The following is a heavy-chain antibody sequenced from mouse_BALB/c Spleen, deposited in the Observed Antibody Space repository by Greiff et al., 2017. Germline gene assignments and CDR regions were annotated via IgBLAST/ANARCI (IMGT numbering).Heavy chain of an antibody. J-gene: IGHJ3*01. D-gene: IGHD2-14*01. CDR1: GFSLSTSGMS. Sequence: QVTLKECGPGILQPSQTLSLTCSFSGFSLSTSGMSVGWIRQPSGKGLEWLAHIWGNDDKYYNPALKSRLTISKDTSNNQVFLKIASVVTADTATYYCARISDYRYDGSFAYWGQGTLVTVSA. CDR3: ARISDYRYDGSFAY. V-gene: IGHV8-8*01. CDR2: IWGNDDK.